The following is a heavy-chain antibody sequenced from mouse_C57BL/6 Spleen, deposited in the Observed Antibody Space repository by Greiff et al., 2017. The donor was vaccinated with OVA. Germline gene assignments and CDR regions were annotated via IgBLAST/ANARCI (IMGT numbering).Heavy chain of an antibody. V-gene: IGHV1-82*01. CDR3: EKHWDWYFEV. CDR2: IYPGDGDT. J-gene: IGHJ1*03. D-gene: IGHD4-1*01. CDR1: GYAFSSSW. Sequence: VQLQQSGPELVKPGASVKISCKASGYAFSSSWMNWVQQRPGKGLEWLGRIYPGDGDTNYNGKFKGKATLTADKSSSTAYMQLSSLTSEDSAVYCCEKHWDWYFEVWGTGTTVTVSS.